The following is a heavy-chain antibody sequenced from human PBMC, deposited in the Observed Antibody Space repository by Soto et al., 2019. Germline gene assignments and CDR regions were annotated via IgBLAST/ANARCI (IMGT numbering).Heavy chain of an antibody. CDR3: ARVPKGQLWTFDY. Sequence: EVQLVESGGGLVQPGGSLRLSCAASGFTFSSYDMHWVRKATGKGLEWVSAIGTAGDTFYPGSVKGRFTISRENAKNSLYLQMNSLRAGDTAVYYCARVPKGQLWTFDYWGQGTLVTVSS. V-gene: IGHV3-13*01. CDR2: IGTAGDT. J-gene: IGHJ4*02. CDR1: GFTFSSYD. D-gene: IGHD5-18*01.